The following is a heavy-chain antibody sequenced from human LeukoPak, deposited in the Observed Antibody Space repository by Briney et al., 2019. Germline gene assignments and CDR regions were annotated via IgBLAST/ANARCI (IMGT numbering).Heavy chain of an antibody. D-gene: IGHD3-10*01. CDR1: GYTFTGYY. Sequence: ASVKVFCKASGYTFTGYYMHWVRQAPGRGLEWMGRINPNSGGTNYAQKFQGRVTMTRDTSISTAYMELSRLRSDDTAVYYCARLKLSRFEAEREDFRLTMVNYWGQGTLVTVSS. V-gene: IGHV1-2*06. CDR3: ARLKLSRFEAEREDFRLTMVNY. CDR2: INPNSGGT. J-gene: IGHJ4*02.